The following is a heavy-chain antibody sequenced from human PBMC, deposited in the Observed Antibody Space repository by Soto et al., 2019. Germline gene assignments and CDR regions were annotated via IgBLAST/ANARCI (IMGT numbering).Heavy chain of an antibody. CDR3: ARAFFLTGYYLHDAFAI. V-gene: IGHV4-59*01. Sequence: SETLSLTCTVSGGSISSYYWSWIRQPPGKGLEWIGYIHHSGSTNYNPSLKSRVTISLDTSKNHVSLKLSSVTAADTAMYYCARAFFLTGYYLHDAFAIWGQGTMVPGSS. CDR1: GGSISSYY. D-gene: IGHD3-9*01. J-gene: IGHJ3*02. CDR2: IHHSGST.